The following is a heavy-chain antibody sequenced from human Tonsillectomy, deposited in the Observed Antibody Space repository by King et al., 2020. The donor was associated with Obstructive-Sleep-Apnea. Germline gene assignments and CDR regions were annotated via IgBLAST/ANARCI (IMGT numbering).Heavy chain of an antibody. D-gene: IGHD3-9*01. V-gene: IGHV1-24*01. J-gene: IGHJ3*02. CDR2: FDPEDGET. CDR3: ATYDILTGYPRNKVDI. Sequence: QLVQSGAEVKKPGASVKVSCKVSGYTLTELSMHWVRQAPGKGLEWMGGFDPEDGETIYAQKFQGRVTMTEDTSTDTAYMELSSLRSEDTAVYYCATYDILTGYPRNKVDIWGHGTMVTVSS. CDR1: GYTLTELS.